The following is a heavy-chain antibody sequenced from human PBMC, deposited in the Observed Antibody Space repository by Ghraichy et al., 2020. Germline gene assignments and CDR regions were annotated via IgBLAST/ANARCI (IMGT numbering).Heavy chain of an antibody. J-gene: IGHJ4*02. V-gene: IGHV4-31*03. D-gene: IGHD2-15*01. CDR3: ARSPESENCSGGSCYSGPPWYFDY. CDR2: IYYSGST. Sequence: SETLSLTCTVSGGSISSGGYYWSWIRQHPGKGLEWIGYIYYSGSTYYNPSLKSRVTISVDTSKNQFSLKLSSVTAADTAVYYCARSPESENCSGGSCYSGPPWYFDYWGQGTLVTVSS. CDR1: GGSISSGGYY.